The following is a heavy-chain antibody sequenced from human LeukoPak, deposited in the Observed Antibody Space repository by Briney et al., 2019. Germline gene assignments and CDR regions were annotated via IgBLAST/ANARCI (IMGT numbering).Heavy chain of an antibody. V-gene: IGHV4-34*01. Sequence: PETLSLTCAAYGGSFSGYYWSWTRQPPGKGLEWMGEINHSGSTNYNPSLKSRVTILVDTNKNQFSLKLSTVTAADTAVYYCARGRTLDYWGQGTLVTVSS. J-gene: IGHJ4*02. CDR3: ARGRTLDY. D-gene: IGHD1-14*01. CDR1: GGSFSGYY. CDR2: INHSGST.